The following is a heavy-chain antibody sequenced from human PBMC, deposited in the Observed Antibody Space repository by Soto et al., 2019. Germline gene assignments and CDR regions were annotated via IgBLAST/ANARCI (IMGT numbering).Heavy chain of an antibody. V-gene: IGHV1-24*01. CDR2: FDPEDGET. CDR3: ATDLVALDPNHDAFDI. Sequence: QVQLVQSGAEVKKPGASVKVSCKVSGYTLTELSMHWVRQAPGKGLEWMGGFDPEDGETIYAQKFQGRVTITEDTSTDTAYMELSSLRSEDTAVYYCATDLVALDPNHDAFDIWGQGTMVTVSS. D-gene: IGHD6-6*01. CDR1: GYTLTELS. J-gene: IGHJ3*02.